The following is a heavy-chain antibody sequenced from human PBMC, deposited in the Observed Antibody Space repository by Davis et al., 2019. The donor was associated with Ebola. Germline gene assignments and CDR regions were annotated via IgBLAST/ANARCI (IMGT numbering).Heavy chain of an antibody. CDR1: GCSISSSPYY. J-gene: IGHJ4*02. CDR3: ARGQYYYDSSGYYYVDY. V-gene: IGHV4-39*07. Sequence: PSETLSLTCTLSGCSISSSPYYWGWIRQPPGKGLEWIGSIFYSGSTNYNPSLKSRVTISVDTSKNQFSLKLSSVTAADTAVYYCARGQYYYDSSGYYYVDYWGQGTLVTVSS. D-gene: IGHD3-22*01. CDR2: IFYSGST.